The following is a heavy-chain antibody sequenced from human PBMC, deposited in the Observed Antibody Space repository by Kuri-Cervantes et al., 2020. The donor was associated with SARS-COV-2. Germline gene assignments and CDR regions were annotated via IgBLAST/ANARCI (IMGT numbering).Heavy chain of an antibody. V-gene: IGHV4-59*12. CDR2: IYYSGST. CDR3: ARGMELYIPRAFDI. CDR1: GGSISNYY. D-gene: IGHD1-7*01. Sequence: SETLSLTCTVSGGSISNYYWSWIRQPPGKGLEWIGYIYYSGSTTYNHSLKSRVTISVDTSKNQFSLKLGSVTAADTAVYYCARGMELYIPRAFDIWGQGTMVTVSS. J-gene: IGHJ3*02.